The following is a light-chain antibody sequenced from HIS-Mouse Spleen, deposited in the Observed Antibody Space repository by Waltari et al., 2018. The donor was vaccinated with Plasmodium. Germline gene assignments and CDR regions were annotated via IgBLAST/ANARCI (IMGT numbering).Light chain of an antibody. Sequence: IVMTQSPATLSVSPGERATLTCRASQSVNSNLAWYQQKPGQAPRLLIYGASTRATGIPARFSGSGAGTEFTLTISSLQSEDFAVYYCQQYNNWSFTFGPGTKVDIK. CDR1: QSVNSN. V-gene: IGKV3-15*01. CDR2: GAS. J-gene: IGKJ3*01. CDR3: QQYNNWSFT.